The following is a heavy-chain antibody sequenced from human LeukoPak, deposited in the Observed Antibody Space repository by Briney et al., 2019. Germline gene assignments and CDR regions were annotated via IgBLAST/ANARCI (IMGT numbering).Heavy chain of an antibody. Sequence: SETLSLTCTVSGGSISSHYWNWIRQPPGKRLEWIGYVSDDGRTHFNPSLESRATISVDTSKNQFSLKLTSVTAADTALYYCAREGPYDFWLTFNIWGQGTMVTVSS. D-gene: IGHD3-3*01. CDR1: GGSISSHY. CDR2: VSDDGRT. CDR3: AREGPYDFWLTFNI. J-gene: IGHJ3*02. V-gene: IGHV4-59*11.